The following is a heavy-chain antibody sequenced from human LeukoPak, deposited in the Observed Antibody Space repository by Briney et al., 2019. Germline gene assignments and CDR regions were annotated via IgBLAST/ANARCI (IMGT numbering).Heavy chain of an antibody. CDR2: INGDGGST. D-gene: IGHD6-13*01. J-gene: IGHJ4*02. CDR3: ATNPPGVAAAGTVSDY. Sequence: PGGSLRLSCATSGFTFDDYPMRWVRQPPGKSLEWVSLINGDGGSTYYADSVKGRFTISRDNSKNSLYLQLNSLRTEDTALYFCATNPPGVAAAGTVSDYWGQGTLVTVSS. V-gene: IGHV3-43*02. CDR1: GFTFDDYP.